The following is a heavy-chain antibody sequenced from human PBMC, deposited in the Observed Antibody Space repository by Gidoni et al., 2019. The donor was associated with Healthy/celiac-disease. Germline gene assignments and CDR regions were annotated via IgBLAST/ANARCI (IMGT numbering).Heavy chain of an antibody. CDR3: ARDLSSWTPGGPSYYFDY. J-gene: IGHJ4*02. CDR2: IYYSRST. Sequence: QVQMQESGPGLVKPSQTLSLNCNVSGGSISSGGYYWSWIRQHPGKGLEWIGYIYYSRSTYYNPSLKSRVTISVDTSKNQFSLKLSSVTAADTAVYYCARDLSSWTPGGPSYYFDYWGQGTLVTVSS. D-gene: IGHD6-13*01. CDR1: GGSISSGGYY. V-gene: IGHV4-31*03.